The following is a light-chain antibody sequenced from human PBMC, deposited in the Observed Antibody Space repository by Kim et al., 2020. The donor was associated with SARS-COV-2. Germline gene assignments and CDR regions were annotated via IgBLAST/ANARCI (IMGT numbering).Light chain of an antibody. Sequence: EIQMTQSPSSLSASVGDRVIMTCRASQNIGAYLNWYQQKPGKAPNLLIYGASILYRGVPSRFSGAGSGTDFTLTISTLQPEDFATYFCQESHTTPRVFGQGTKVDIK. CDR2: GAS. V-gene: IGKV1-39*01. J-gene: IGKJ1*01. CDR3: QESHTTPRV. CDR1: QNIGAY.